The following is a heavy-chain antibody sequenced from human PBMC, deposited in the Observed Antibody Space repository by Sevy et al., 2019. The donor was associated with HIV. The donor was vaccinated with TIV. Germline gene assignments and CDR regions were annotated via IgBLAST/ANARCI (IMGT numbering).Heavy chain of an antibody. CDR1: GFTFSDYS. CDR3: ARDRRGNTYGADGFDI. Sequence: GGSLRLSCIASGFTFSDYSLNWVRQAPGKGLEWVSSISRRSDYIDYADSIQGRFTISRDNAKNSLFLQMNSLRDEDTALYYCARDRRGNTYGADGFDIWGQRTMVTVSS. D-gene: IGHD1-26*01. CDR2: ISRRSDYI. J-gene: IGHJ3*02. V-gene: IGHV3-21*06.